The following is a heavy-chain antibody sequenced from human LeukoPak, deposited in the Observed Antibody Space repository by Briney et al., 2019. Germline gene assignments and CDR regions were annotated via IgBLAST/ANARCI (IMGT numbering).Heavy chain of an antibody. CDR2: IIPIFGTA. Sequence: SVKVSCKASGYTFTNYDINWVRQAPGQGLEWMGGIIPIFGTANYAQKFQGRVTITADESTSTAYMELSSLRSEDTAVYYCARDRGDFWSGNFDYWGQGTLVTVSS. D-gene: IGHD3-3*01. V-gene: IGHV1-69*13. CDR1: GYTFTNYD. CDR3: ARDRGDFWSGNFDY. J-gene: IGHJ4*02.